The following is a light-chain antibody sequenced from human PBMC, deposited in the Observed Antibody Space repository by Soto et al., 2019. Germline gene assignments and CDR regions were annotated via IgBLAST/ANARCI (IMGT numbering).Light chain of an antibody. J-gene: IGLJ2*01. Sequence: QSVLTQPPSVSGAPGQSVTISCTGSGSNIGAGYDVHWYQQLPGVAPKLLIFDTTNRPSGVPGRFSGSKSGASASLAITSLLPEDEADFFCQSFDTNLNAVVFGGGTKLTVL. CDR1: GSNIGAGYD. CDR3: QSFDTNLNAVV. V-gene: IGLV1-40*01. CDR2: DTT.